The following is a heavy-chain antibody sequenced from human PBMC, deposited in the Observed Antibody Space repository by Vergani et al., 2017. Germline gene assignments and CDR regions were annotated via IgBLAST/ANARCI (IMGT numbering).Heavy chain of an antibody. D-gene: IGHD2-2*01. Sequence: QVQLVESGGGVVQPGRSLRLSCAASGFTFSSYGMHWVRQAPGKGLEWVAVIWYDGSNKYYADSVKGRFTISRDNSKNKLYLQMNSLRAEDTAVYYCARDSLPDIVVVPAANAFDIWGQGTMVTVSS. CDR3: ARDSLPDIVVVPAANAFDI. CDR1: GFTFSSYG. J-gene: IGHJ3*02. V-gene: IGHV3-33*01. CDR2: IWYDGSNK.